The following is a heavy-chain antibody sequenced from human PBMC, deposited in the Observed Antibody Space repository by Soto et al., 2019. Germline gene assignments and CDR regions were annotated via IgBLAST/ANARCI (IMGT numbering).Heavy chain of an antibody. J-gene: IGHJ5*02. D-gene: IGHD3-22*01. CDR2: ISSSSSYI. CDR1: GFTFSSYS. V-gene: IGHV3-21*01. Sequence: EVQLVESGGGLVKPGGSLRLSCAASGFTFSSYSMNWVRQAPGKGLEWVSSISSSSSYIYYADSVKGRFTIARDNAKNSLYLKMNSLRAEDTAVYYCARVPSADDSSGGNWFDPWGQGTLVTVSS. CDR3: ARVPSADDSSGGNWFDP.